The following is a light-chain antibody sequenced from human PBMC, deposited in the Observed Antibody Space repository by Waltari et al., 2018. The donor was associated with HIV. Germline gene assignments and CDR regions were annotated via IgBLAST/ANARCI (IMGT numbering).Light chain of an antibody. V-gene: IGLV2-8*01. CDR2: EVT. Sequence: QSALTQPPSASGSPGQSVTISCTGTNSDIGGYNYVSWYQQHPGKAPKLVISEVTKRPSGVPGRLSGSKSCTTASLTVSGLQAEDEADYYCSSYANKNGFYVVFGGGTRLTVL. CDR1: NSDIGGYNY. CDR3: SSYANKNGFYVV. J-gene: IGLJ2*01.